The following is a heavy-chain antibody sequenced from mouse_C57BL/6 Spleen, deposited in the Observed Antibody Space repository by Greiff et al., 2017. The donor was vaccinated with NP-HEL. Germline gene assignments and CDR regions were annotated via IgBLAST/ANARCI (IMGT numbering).Heavy chain of an antibody. V-gene: IGHV1-64*01. Sequence: QVQLQQPGAELVKPGASVKLSCKASGYTFTSYWMHWVKQRPGQGLEWIGMIHPNSGSTNYNEKFKSKATLTVDKSSSTAYMQLSSLTSEDSAVYYCSYDGYSYYAMDYWGQGTSVTVSS. J-gene: IGHJ4*01. CDR1: GYTFTSYW. CDR3: SYDGYSYYAMDY. D-gene: IGHD2-3*01. CDR2: IHPNSGST.